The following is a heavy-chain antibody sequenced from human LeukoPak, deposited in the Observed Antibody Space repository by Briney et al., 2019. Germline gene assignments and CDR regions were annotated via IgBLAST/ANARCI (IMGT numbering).Heavy chain of an antibody. CDR2: INADGTNT. CDR3: ARGIYSSGRSLEY. D-gene: IGHD3-10*01. Sequence: GGSLRLSCAVSGFTFSSYWMHWVRQTPGKGLLRVSRINADGTNTDYADSVKGRFTISRDNAKNTLYLQMNSLRAEDTAVYYCARGIYSSGRSLEYWGPGTLVTVSS. CDR1: GFTFSSYW. J-gene: IGHJ4*02. V-gene: IGHV3-74*01.